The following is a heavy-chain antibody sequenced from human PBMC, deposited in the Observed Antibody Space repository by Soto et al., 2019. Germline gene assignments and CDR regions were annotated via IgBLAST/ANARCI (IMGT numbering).Heavy chain of an antibody. CDR2: ISGSGGST. CDR3: AKDRPKLRYFDWLPSLVAFDI. V-gene: IGHV3-23*01. J-gene: IGHJ3*02. D-gene: IGHD3-9*01. CDR1: GFTFSSYA. Sequence: EVQLLESGGGLVQPGGSLRLSCAASGFTFSSYAMSWVRQAPGKGLEWVSAISGSGGSTYYADSVKGRFTISRDNSKNTLYLQMNSRRAEDTAVYYCAKDRPKLRYFDWLPSLVAFDIWGQGTMVTVSS.